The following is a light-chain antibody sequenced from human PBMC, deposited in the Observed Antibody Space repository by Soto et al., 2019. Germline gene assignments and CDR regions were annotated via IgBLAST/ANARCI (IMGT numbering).Light chain of an antibody. J-gene: IGKJ2*01. CDR3: LQHNAYPFT. V-gene: IGKV1-17*03. Sequence: DIQMTQSPSALSASVGDRVTITCRASQGISNYLAWFQQKPGQGPKRLIYGASNLQSGVPPRFSGSGSETEFTLTISNLQHEDIETYYCLQHNAYPFTFGQWTKVDIK. CDR1: QGISNY. CDR2: GAS.